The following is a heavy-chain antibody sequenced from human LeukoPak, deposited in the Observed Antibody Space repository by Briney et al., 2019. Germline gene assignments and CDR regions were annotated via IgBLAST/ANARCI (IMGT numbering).Heavy chain of an antibody. CDR2: ISYDGSNK. CDR1: GFTFSSYA. CDR3: ARERGSSPGHWLDP. V-gene: IGHV3-30*04. J-gene: IGHJ5*02. D-gene: IGHD3-10*01. Sequence: GGSLRLSCAASGFTFSSYAMHWVRQAPGKGLEWVAVISYDGSNKYYADSVKGRFTISRDNSKNTLYLQMNSLRAEDTAVYYCARERGSSPGHWLDPWGQGTLVTVSS.